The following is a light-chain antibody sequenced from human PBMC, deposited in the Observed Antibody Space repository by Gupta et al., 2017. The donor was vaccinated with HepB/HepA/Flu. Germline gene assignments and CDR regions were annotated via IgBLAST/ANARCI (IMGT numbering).Light chain of an antibody. CDR3: QQGDSSPWFT. V-gene: IGKV1-39*01. Sequence: DFQMPPSPSSLSASIGDTVIMSCRASQDIGLYLNWYQQKPGKAPKLLIYGASTLDTGVPSRFSGSGSGKHFILTMSGLQPEDYASYFCQQGDSSPWFTFGPGTSV. J-gene: IGKJ3*01. CDR1: QDIGLY. CDR2: GAS.